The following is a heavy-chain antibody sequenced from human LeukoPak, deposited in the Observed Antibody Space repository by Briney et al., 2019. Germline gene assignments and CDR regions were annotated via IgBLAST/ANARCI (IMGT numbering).Heavy chain of an antibody. D-gene: IGHD4-17*01. CDR1: GGSISSYY. V-gene: IGHV4-4*07. Sequence: PSETLSLTCTDSGGSISSYYWSWIRQPAGKGLEWIGRIYTSGSTNYNPSLKSRVTMSVDTSKNQFSLKLSSVTAADTAVYYCARDSHDYGDYGYYYGMDVWGQGTTVTVSS. CDR3: ARDSHDYGDYGYYYGMDV. CDR2: IYTSGST. J-gene: IGHJ6*02.